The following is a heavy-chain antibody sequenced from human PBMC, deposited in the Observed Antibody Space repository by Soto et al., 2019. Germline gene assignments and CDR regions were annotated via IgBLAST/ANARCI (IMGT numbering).Heavy chain of an antibody. CDR2: IIPIFGTA. Sequence: GASVKVSCKASGGTFSSYAISWVRQAPGQGLEWTGGIIPIFGTANYAQKFQGRVTITADESTSTAYMELSSLRSEDTAVYYCARDIVVVPAANNGDYYYYGMDVWGQGTTVTVSS. J-gene: IGHJ6*02. CDR3: ARDIVVVPAANNGDYYYYGMDV. D-gene: IGHD2-2*01. CDR1: GGTFSSYA. V-gene: IGHV1-69*13.